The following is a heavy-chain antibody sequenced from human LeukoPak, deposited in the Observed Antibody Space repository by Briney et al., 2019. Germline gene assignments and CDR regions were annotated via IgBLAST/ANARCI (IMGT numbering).Heavy chain of an antibody. CDR2: INPNSGGT. Sequence: GASVKVSCKASGYTFTGYYMHWVRQAPGQGLEWMGWINPNSGGTNYAQKFQGRVTMTRDTSISTAYMELSRLRSDDTAVYYCARAARLLWFGEQNKYYYMDVWGKGTTVTVSS. D-gene: IGHD3-10*01. CDR1: GYTFTGYY. CDR3: ARAARLLWFGEQNKYYYMDV. J-gene: IGHJ6*03. V-gene: IGHV1-2*02.